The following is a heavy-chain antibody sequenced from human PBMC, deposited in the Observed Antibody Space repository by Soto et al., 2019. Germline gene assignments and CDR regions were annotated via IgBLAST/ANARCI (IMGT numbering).Heavy chain of an antibody. D-gene: IGHD2-15*01. CDR2: MIPIFGTA. CDR1: GGTFSSYA. Sequence: QVQLVQSGAAVKKPGSSVKVSCTASGGTFSSYAISSVRQAPGQGLEWMGGMIPIFGTANYAQQFQGRVTITQDESKSTAFMALSSLRSEDTAGYYCESVETKRYYYGTDVWRQGTTVTVAS. J-gene: IGHJ6*02. V-gene: IGHV1-69*05. CDR3: ESVETKRYYYGTDV.